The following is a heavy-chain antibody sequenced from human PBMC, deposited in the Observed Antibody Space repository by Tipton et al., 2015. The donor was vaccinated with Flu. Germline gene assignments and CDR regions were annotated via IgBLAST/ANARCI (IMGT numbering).Heavy chain of an antibody. CDR2: IHYSGNT. CDR1: GGSIGTYY. CDR3: ARDNSQVPGPMVY. V-gene: IGHV4-59*01. D-gene: IGHD3-10*01. J-gene: IGHJ4*02. Sequence: TLSLTCNVSGGSIGTYYWSWIRRPPGKGLEWIAYIHYSGNTNYNPSLKSRVSISLDTSKNHFSLNLRSVTAADTAVYYCARDNSQVPGPMVYWGQGTLVTVSS.